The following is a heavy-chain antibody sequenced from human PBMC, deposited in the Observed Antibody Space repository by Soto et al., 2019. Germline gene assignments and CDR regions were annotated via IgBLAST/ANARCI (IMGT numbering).Heavy chain of an antibody. V-gene: IGHV4-59*01. CDR3: ARVDGYGYFDY. Sequence: QVQLQESGPGLVKPSETLSLTCTVSGGSISSYYWGWIRQPPGKGLEWIGYIYDSGSTDYNPSLKSRVTISVDTSKHQFSLNLSSVSAADTAVYYCARVDGYGYFDYWGQGTLFTVSS. CDR1: GGSISSYY. D-gene: IGHD5-18*01. CDR2: IYDSGST. J-gene: IGHJ4*02.